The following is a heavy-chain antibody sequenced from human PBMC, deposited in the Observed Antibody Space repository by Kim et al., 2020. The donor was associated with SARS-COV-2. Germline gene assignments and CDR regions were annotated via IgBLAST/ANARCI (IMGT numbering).Heavy chain of an antibody. V-gene: IGHV3-23*01. D-gene: IGHD6-6*01. CDR1: GISFNSYD. CDR3: AKDSSNYRFFDY. J-gene: IGHJ4*02. CDR2: INGVGSNT. Sequence: GGSLRLSCVASGISFNSYDMSWVRQAPGKGLEWVASINGVGSNTFYADSVKGRFTISRDNAKNTLYLHMNGLRAEDTAVYFCAKDSSNYRFFDYWGQGTPVTVSS.